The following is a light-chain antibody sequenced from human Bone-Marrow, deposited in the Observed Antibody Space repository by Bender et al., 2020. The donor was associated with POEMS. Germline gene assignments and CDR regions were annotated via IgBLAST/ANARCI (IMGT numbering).Light chain of an antibody. J-gene: IGLJ1*01. V-gene: IGLV2-8*01. CDR3: CSYTINSTLYV. CDR1: SSDVGGYNY. Sequence: QSALTQPPSASGSPGQSVTISCTGTSSDVGGYNYVSWYQHHPGKAPKLMIYDVTKRPSGVPDRFSGSKSDNTASLTVSGLQAEDEADYYCCSYTINSTLYVFGSGTRVTVL. CDR2: DVT.